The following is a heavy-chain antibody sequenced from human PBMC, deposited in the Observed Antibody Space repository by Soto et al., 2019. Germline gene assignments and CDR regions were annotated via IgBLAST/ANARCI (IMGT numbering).Heavy chain of an antibody. D-gene: IGHD3-16*01. Sequence: EVQLLQSGGGLVQPGGSLRLSCEASGFNFRDFALSWVRLASGKGLEWVSTISGSGATTYYTDSVKGRHTISRDSSKNAVFLQMNSLRSEDTAVYYCARRGGFFDYWGQGALVTVSS. V-gene: IGHV3-23*01. CDR3: ARRGGFFDY. CDR1: GFNFRDFA. CDR2: ISGSGATT. J-gene: IGHJ4*02.